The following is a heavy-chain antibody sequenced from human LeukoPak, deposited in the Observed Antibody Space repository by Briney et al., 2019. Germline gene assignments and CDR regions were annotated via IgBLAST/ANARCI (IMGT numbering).Heavy chain of an antibody. CDR3: AKAQGIAVAGTVRNYYGMDV. J-gene: IGHJ6*02. V-gene: IGHV3-23*01. CDR1: GFTFSKDW. D-gene: IGHD6-19*01. CDR2: ISGSGGST. Sequence: PGGSLRLSCAASGFTFSKDWMSWVRQAPGKGLEWVSTISGSGGSTYYADSVKGRFTFSRDNSKNTLYLQMNSLRAEDTAVYYCAKAQGIAVAGTVRNYYGMDVWGQGTTVTVSS.